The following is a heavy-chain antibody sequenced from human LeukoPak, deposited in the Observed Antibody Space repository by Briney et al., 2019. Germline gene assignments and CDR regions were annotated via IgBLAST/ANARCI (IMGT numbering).Heavy chain of an antibody. D-gene: IGHD3-22*01. J-gene: IGHJ4*02. CDR1: GFTFSSYS. Sequence: GGSLRLPCADSGFTFSSYSMNWVRQAPGKGLEWVSSISSSSSYIYYADSVKGRFTISRDNAKNSLYLQMNSLRAEDTAVYYCARGGIGAIVVVHLDYWGQGTLVTVSS. V-gene: IGHV3-21*01. CDR2: ISSSSSYI. CDR3: ARGGIGAIVVVHLDY.